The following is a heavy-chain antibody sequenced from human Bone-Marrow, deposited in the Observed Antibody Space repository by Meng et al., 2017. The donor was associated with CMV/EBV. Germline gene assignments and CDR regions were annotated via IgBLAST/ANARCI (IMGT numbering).Heavy chain of an antibody. J-gene: IGHJ4*02. D-gene: IGHD2-2*01. CDR3: ARDPRVKSYVVVPAASDY. Sequence: GGSLRLSCVASGFTFNTYWMSWVRQAPGKGLEWVANIKQDGSEKYYVGSVKGRFTISRDNAKNSLYLQMNSLRAEDTAVYYCARDPRVKSYVVVPAASDYWGQGRMVTVSS. CDR2: IKQDGSEK. CDR1: GFTFNTYW. V-gene: IGHV3-7*01.